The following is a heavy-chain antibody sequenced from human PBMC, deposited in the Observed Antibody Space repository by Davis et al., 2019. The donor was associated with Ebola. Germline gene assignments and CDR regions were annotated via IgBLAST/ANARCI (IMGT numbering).Heavy chain of an antibody. CDR3: ARSYDDYIWGSYRPFDY. Sequence: PGGSLRLSCAASGFTFSSYAMHWVRQAPGKGLEWVSAISGSGGSTYYADSVKGRFTISRDNSKNTLYLQMNSLRAEDTAVYYCARSYDDYIWGSYRPFDYWGQGTLVTVSS. CDR1: GFTFSSYA. V-gene: IGHV3-23*01. D-gene: IGHD3-16*02. CDR2: ISGSGGST. J-gene: IGHJ4*02.